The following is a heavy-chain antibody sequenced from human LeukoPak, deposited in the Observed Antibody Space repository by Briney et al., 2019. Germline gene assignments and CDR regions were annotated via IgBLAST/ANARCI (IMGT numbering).Heavy chain of an antibody. V-gene: IGHV4-30-2*01. J-gene: IGHJ5*02. CDR1: GGSISSGGYS. CDR3: ARVVDYGDYVSWFDP. D-gene: IGHD4-17*01. Sequence: SETLSLTCAVSGGSISSGGYSWSWIRQPPGKGLEWIGYIYHSGSTYYNPSLKSRVTISVDRSKNQFSLKLSSVTAADTAVYYCARVVDYGDYVSWFDPWAREPWSPSPQ. CDR2: IYHSGST.